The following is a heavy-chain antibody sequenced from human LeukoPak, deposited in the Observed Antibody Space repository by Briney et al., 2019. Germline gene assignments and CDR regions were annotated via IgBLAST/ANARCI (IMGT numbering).Heavy chain of an antibody. CDR3: AKDPRYCSSTSCYVVPYFDY. Sequence: GGSLRLSCAASGFTFSSYAMSWVRQAPGKGLEWVSAISGSGGSTYYADSVKGRFTISRDNSKNTLYLQMNSLRAKDTAVYYCAKDPRYCSSTSCYVVPYFDYWGQGTLVTVSS. J-gene: IGHJ4*02. CDR1: GFTFSSYA. V-gene: IGHV3-23*01. D-gene: IGHD2-2*01. CDR2: ISGSGGST.